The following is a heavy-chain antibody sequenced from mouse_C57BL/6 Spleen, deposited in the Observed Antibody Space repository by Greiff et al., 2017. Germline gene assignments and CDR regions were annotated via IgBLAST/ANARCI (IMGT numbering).Heavy chain of an antibody. CDR2: IHPSDSDT. D-gene: IGHD2-12*01. CDR3: ASTYYKAWFAY. Sequence: VQLKQPGAELVKPGASVKVSCKASGYTFTSYWMHWVKQRPGQGLEWIGRIHPSDSDTNYNQKFKGKATLTVDKSSSTAYMQLSSLTSEDSAVYYCASTYYKAWFAYWGQGTLVTVSA. CDR1: GYTFTSYW. J-gene: IGHJ3*01. V-gene: IGHV1-74*01.